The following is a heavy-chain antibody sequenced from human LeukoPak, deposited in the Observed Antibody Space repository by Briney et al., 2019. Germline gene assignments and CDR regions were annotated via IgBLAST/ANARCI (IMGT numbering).Heavy chain of an antibody. CDR2: LNWNSGGI. J-gene: IGHJ5*02. CDR1: GFTFDDYA. V-gene: IGHV3-9*01. CDR3: ARDPSSGWYLKGWFDP. Sequence: GGSLRLSCAASGFTFDDYAMHWVRQAPGKGLEWVSGLNWNSGGIVYADSVKGRFTISRDNAKGSLYLQMNSLRAEDTAVYYCARDPSSGWYLKGWFDPWGQGTLVTVSS. D-gene: IGHD6-19*01.